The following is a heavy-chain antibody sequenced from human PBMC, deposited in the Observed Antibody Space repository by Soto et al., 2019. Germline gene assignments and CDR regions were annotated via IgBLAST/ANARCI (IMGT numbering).Heavy chain of an antibody. J-gene: IGHJ6*02. CDR3: ARDTRVVTAIHHIYYYYYGMDV. CDR1: GGSISSGGYY. D-gene: IGHD2-21*02. CDR2: IYYSGST. Sequence: SETLSLTCTVSGGSISSGGYYWSWIRQHPGKGLEWIGYIYYSGSTYYNPSLKSRVTISVDTSKNQFSLKLSSVTAADTAVYYCARDTRVVTAIHHIYYYYYGMDVWGQGTTVTVSS. V-gene: IGHV4-31*03.